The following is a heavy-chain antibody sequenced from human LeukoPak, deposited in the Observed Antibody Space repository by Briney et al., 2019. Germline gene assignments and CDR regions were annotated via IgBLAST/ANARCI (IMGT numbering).Heavy chain of an antibody. CDR2: IYSGGST. CDR3: ARYNKGDYFDY. D-gene: IGHD1-14*01. Sequence: GGSLRLSCAASGFTFSSYEMSWVRQAPGKGLEWVSVIYSGGSTYYADSVKGRFTVSRDNSKNTLYLQMNSLRAEDTAVYYCARYNKGDYFDYWGQGTLVTVSS. V-gene: IGHV3-66*01. CDR1: GFTFSSYE. J-gene: IGHJ4*02.